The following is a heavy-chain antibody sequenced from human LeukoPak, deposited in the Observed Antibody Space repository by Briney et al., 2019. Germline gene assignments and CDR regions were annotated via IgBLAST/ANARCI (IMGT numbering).Heavy chain of an antibody. CDR3: ARESCTSNKCIKGFDY. D-gene: IGHD2-2*01. J-gene: IGHJ4*02. Sequence: SGTLSLTCAVSGGSISSNNWWSWVRPPPGKGLEWIGEIYHSGSTNYNPSLKSRVTISVDKSKNQFSLKLTSVTAADTALYYCARESCTSNKCIKGFDYWGQGTLVTVSS. CDR2: IYHSGST. V-gene: IGHV4-4*02. CDR1: GGSISSNNW.